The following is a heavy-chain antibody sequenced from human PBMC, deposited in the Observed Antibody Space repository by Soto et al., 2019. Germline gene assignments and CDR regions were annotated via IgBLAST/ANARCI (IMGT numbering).Heavy chain of an antibody. CDR2: ISWNSGTT. Sequence: EVQLVESGGGLVQPGRSLRLSCAASGFTFDDYGMHWVRQAPGKGLEWVSRISWNSGTTVYADSVKGRFTISRDNAKNSLSLQMNSLRPEDTALYYCAKDTNSGGPAQIDYWGQGTLVTVSS. J-gene: IGHJ4*02. CDR1: GFTFDDYG. D-gene: IGHD3-10*01. CDR3: AKDTNSGGPAQIDY. V-gene: IGHV3-9*01.